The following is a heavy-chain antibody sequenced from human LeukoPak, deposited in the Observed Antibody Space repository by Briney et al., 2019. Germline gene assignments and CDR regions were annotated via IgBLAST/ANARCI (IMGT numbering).Heavy chain of an antibody. J-gene: IGHJ4*02. Sequence: GGSLRLSCAASGFTFSSYSMNWVRQAPGKGLEWVSSISSSSSYIYYADSVKGRFTISRDNAKNSLYLQMNSLRAEDTAVYYCARERRSSSPLGYWGQGTLVTVSS. D-gene: IGHD6-13*01. CDR1: GFTFSSYS. CDR2: ISSSSSYI. V-gene: IGHV3-21*01. CDR3: ARERRSSSPLGY.